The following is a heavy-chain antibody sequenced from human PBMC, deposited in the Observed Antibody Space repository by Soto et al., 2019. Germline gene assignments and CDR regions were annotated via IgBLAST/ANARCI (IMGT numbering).Heavy chain of an antibody. CDR3: PRESVVAVAGFDY. CDR2: IYYSGST. D-gene: IGHD6-19*01. V-gene: IGHV4-31*03. Sequence: PSETLSLTCTVSGGSIISGGYYWSWLRKHPGKGLEWIGYIYYSGSTYYNPSLKSRVTISVDTSKNQFSLKLSSVAAADTAVYYSPRESVVAVAGFDYWGQGTLVPVSS. CDR1: GGSIISGGYY. J-gene: IGHJ4*02.